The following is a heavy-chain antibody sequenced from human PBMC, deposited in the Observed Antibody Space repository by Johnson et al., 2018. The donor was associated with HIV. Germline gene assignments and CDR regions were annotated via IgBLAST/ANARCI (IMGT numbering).Heavy chain of an antibody. J-gene: IGHJ3*02. Sequence: QVQLVESGGGVVQPGRSLRLSCAASGFTLSSYAMHWVRQAPGKGPEWVAVIASDGSNKYYADSVKGRFTIPRDNSKNTLYLQMTSLRAEDTAVYYCASGVGNDAFDIWGQGTMVTVSS. CDR2: IASDGSNK. CDR1: GFTLSSYA. CDR3: ASGVGNDAFDI. V-gene: IGHV3-30*04. D-gene: IGHD1-26*01.